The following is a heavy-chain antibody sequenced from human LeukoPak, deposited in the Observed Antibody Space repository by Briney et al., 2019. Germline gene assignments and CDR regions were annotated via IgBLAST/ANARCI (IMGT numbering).Heavy chain of an antibody. D-gene: IGHD5-12*01. CDR1: GCPFITYS. CDR2: ISPSSSHI. V-gene: IGHV3-21*01. CDR3: TRDYDEDY. J-gene: IGHJ4*02. Sequence: GGSLRLSCAASGCPFITYSMNWVRQAPGKGLEWVSSISPSSSHIYYADSVKGRFTISRDYAKNSLYLQMHSLRAEDTSVYYCTRDYDEDYWGRGTLVTVSS.